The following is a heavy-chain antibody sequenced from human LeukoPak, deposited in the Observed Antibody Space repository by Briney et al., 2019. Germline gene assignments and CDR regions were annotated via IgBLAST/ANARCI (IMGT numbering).Heavy chain of an antibody. Sequence: ASVRVSCKASGYTFTTYGISWVRQAPGQGLEWMGWIRGYNTNTNYAQKFQGRVTMTIDTSTSTAYMELSRLRSDDTAVYYCARDLVIDGSGSYFDPWGQGTLVTVSS. CDR3: ARDLVIDGSGSYFDP. J-gene: IGHJ5*02. CDR2: IRGYNTNT. CDR1: GYTFTTYG. V-gene: IGHV1-18*01. D-gene: IGHD3-10*01.